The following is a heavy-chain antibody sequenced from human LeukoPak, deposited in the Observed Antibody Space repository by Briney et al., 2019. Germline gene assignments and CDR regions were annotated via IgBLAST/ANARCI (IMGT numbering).Heavy chain of an antibody. J-gene: IGHJ4*02. CDR2: INPNSGGT. V-gene: IGHV1-2*02. CDR3: ATHSGYFALFDY. D-gene: IGHD3-22*01. CDR1: GYTFTDYY. Sequence: ASVKVSCKASGYTFTDYYMHWVRQAPGQGLEWMGWINPNSGGTNYAQKFQGRVTMTRDTSVTTAYMELSSLRSDDTAVYYCATHSGYFALFDYWGQGTLVTVSS.